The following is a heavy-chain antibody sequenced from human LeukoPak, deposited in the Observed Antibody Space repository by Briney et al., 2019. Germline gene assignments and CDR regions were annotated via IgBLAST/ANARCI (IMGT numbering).Heavy chain of an antibody. D-gene: IGHD6-13*01. CDR2: IYYSGST. J-gene: IGHJ4*02. CDR1: GGSIRGYF. CDR3: AMAYSSSWYYFDY. V-gene: IGHV4-59*01. Sequence: SQTLSLTCAVSGGSIRGYFWTWIRQPPGKGLEWIGYIYYSGSTNYNPSLKSRVTIAVDTSKNQFSLRLNSVTAADTAVYYCAMAYSSSWYYFDYWGQGTLVTVSS.